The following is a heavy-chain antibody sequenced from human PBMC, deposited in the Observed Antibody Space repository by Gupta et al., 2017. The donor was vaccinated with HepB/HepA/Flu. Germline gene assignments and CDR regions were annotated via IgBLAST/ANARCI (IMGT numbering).Heavy chain of an antibody. V-gene: IGHV1-2*02. J-gene: IGHJ6*03. D-gene: IGHD2-2*01. CDR1: GYTFTGYY. CDR3: ARTIVVVPAAKDYYYYMDV. CDR2: INPNSGGT. Sequence: QVQLVQSGAEVKKPGASVKVSCKASGYTFTGYYMHWVRQAPGQGLEWMGWINPNSGGTNYAQKFQGRVTMTRDTSISTAYMELSRLRSDETAVYYCARTIVVVPAAKDYYYYMDVWGKGTTVTVSS.